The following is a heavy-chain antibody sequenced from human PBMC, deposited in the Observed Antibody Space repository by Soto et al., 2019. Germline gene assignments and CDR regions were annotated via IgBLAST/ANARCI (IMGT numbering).Heavy chain of an antibody. V-gene: IGHV1-69*12. CDR2: IIPIFGTA. J-gene: IGHJ2*01. CDR1: GGTFSSYA. CDR3: ARTSVVTAIHWYFDL. D-gene: IGHD2-21*02. Sequence: QVQLVQSGAEVKKPGSSVKVSCKASGGTFSSYAISWVRQTPGQGLEWMGGIIPIFGTANYAQKFQGRVTITADESTSTAYLELSSLRSEDTAVYYCARTSVVTAIHWYFDLWGRGTLVTVST.